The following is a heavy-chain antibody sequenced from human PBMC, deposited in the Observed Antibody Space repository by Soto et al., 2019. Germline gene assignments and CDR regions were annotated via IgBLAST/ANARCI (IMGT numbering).Heavy chain of an antibody. D-gene: IGHD5-12*01. V-gene: IGHV1-69*13. J-gene: IGHJ1*01. CDR3: AREGSGYNL. CDR1: GGSFSSFG. Sequence: SVKVSCKASGGSFSSFGISWVRQAPGQGLEWMGGIIPVFGRPNYAQRFRGRLTITADESTNTVYLELIDLRSEDTAVYYCAREGSGYNLWGQGTQV. CDR2: IIPVFGRP.